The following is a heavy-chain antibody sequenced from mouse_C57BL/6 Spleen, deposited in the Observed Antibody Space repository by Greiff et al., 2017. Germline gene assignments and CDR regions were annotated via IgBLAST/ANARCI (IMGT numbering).Heavy chain of an antibody. CDR2: INPYNGGT. J-gene: IGHJ2*01. D-gene: IGHD2-12*01. CDR1: GYTFTDYY. V-gene: IGHV1-19*01. CDR3: ARDYYIYGY. Sequence: VQLQQSGPVLVKPGASVKMSCKASGYTFTDYYMNWVKQSHGKSPEWIGVINPYNGGTSYNQKFKGKATLTVDKSSSTAYMELNSLTSEDSAVYYCARDYYIYGYWGQGTTLTVSS.